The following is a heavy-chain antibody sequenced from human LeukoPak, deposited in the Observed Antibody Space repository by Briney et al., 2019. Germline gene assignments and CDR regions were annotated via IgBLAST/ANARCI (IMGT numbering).Heavy chain of an antibody. Sequence: SETLSLTCTVSGGSISSGGYYWSWIRQHPGKGLEWIGYIYYSGSTYYNPSLKSRVTTSVDTSKNQFSLKLSSVTAADTAVYYCARVRRGLVMRYYFDYWGQGTLVTVSS. V-gene: IGHV4-31*03. CDR1: GGSISSGGYY. CDR2: IYYSGST. D-gene: IGHD3-10*01. J-gene: IGHJ4*02. CDR3: ARVRRGLVMRYYFDY.